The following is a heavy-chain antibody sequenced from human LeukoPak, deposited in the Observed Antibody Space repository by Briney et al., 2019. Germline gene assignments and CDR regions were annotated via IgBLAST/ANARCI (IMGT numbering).Heavy chain of an antibody. V-gene: IGHV3-30*02. CDR2: IRFDGGDK. Sequence: GGSLRLSCAASGFTFTYFGMHWVRQAPGKGLEWVAFIRFDGGDKYYAGSVKGRFTISRDNSNNILYLQMNNLRAEDTAVYYCASRHCSGGSCSTTHYYHYYYMDVWGKGTTVTISS. D-gene: IGHD2-15*01. J-gene: IGHJ6*03. CDR1: GFTFTYFG. CDR3: ASRHCSGGSCSTTHYYHYYYMDV.